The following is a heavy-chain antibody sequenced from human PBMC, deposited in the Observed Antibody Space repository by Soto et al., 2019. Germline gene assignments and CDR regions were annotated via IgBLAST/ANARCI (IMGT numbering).Heavy chain of an antibody. CDR1: GFTFSGYG. Sequence: QVQLVESGGGVVQPGRSLRLSCAATGFTFSGYGMHWVRQAPGKGLEWVAVVRYDGSNIYYADSVKGRFTISRDNSKNTGDLQMNSRRAEDTAVDYCVRDGVGARHCDGFCDYWGQGTLVTVSS. CDR3: VRDGVGARHCDGFCDY. D-gene: IGHD3-10*01. J-gene: IGHJ4*02. V-gene: IGHV3-33*01. CDR2: VRYDGSNI.